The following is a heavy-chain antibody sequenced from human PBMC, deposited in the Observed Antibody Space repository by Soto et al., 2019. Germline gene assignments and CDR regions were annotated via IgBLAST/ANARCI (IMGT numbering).Heavy chain of an antibody. Sequence: QVQLVQSGAEVKKPGASVKVSCKASGYTFTSYGISWVRQAPGQGLEWMGWISAYNGNTNYAQKLQGRVTMTTDTSTDKAQMELRRLGSDDTAVDYCARERESYCSGGSCYAGWFDPWGQGTLVTVSS. V-gene: IGHV1-18*01. CDR1: GYTFTSYG. J-gene: IGHJ5*02. CDR3: ARERESYCSGGSCYAGWFDP. D-gene: IGHD2-15*01. CDR2: ISAYNGNT.